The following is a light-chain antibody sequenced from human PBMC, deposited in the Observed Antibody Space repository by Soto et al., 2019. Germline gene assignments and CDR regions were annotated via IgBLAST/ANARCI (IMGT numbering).Light chain of an antibody. CDR2: EVS. CDR1: SSDVGGYNH. CDR3: SSYTDSSNYV. J-gene: IGLJ1*01. Sequence: QSALTQPASVSGSPGQSITISCTGTSSDVGGYNHVSWYQHHPGKAPKLIIFEVSNRPSGVSNRFSGSRSGNTASLTISGLQAEDEADYYCSSYTDSSNYVFGTGTKLTVL. V-gene: IGLV2-14*01.